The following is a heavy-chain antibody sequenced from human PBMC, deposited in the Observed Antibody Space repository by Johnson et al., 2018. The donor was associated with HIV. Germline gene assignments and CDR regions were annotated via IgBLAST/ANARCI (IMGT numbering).Heavy chain of an antibody. D-gene: IGHD6-19*01. J-gene: IGHJ3*02. CDR2: INWNGGRI. V-gene: IGHV3-20*04. CDR3: ARRAGYSGQWLVQTVDAFDI. Sequence: VQLVESGGGLVQPGGSLRLSCAASGFTVSSNYMSWVRQAPAKGLEWVSGINWNGGRIGYADSVKGRFTISRDNAKKSLHLQMNSLRAEDTALYYCARRAGYSGQWLVQTVDAFDIWGQGAMVTVSS. CDR1: GFTVSSNY.